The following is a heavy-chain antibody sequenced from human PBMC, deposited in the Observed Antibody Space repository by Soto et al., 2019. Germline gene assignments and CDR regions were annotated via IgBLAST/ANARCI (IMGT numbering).Heavy chain of an antibody. Sequence: EVQLVESGGGLVQPGESLRLSCAASGFIFRNYLMSWVRQAPGRGLEWVANIKEDGSERYYVDSVNGRFTISRDNAKNSLDLEIPRTTADDTAIYYCAREKRANGYFDYWGQGTRVTVSS. J-gene: IGHJ4*02. CDR3: AREKRANGYFDY. CDR1: GFIFRNYL. V-gene: IGHV3-7*01. CDR2: IKEDGSER. D-gene: IGHD6-25*01.